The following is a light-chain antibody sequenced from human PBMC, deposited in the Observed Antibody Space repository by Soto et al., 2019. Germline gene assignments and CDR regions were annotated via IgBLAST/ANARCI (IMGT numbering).Light chain of an antibody. CDR1: QSVSSD. Sequence: EIVMTQSPATLSVSPGERATLSCRASQSVSSDLAWYHQKPGQAPRLLIYGASTRATGIPARFSGSGSGTEFTLTITSMQSEAFAVYYCQQYNNWPRTFGQGTKVDIK. CDR3: QQYNNWPRT. J-gene: IGKJ1*01. V-gene: IGKV3-15*01. CDR2: GAS.